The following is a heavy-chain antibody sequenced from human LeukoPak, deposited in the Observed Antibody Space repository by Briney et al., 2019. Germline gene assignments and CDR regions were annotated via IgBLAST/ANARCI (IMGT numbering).Heavy chain of an antibody. V-gene: IGHV4-34*01. D-gene: IGHD3-9*01. CDR2: INHSGST. Sequence: SETLSLTCAVYGGSFSGYYWSWIRQPPGKGLEWIGEINHSGSTNYNPSLKSRVTISVDTSKNQFSLKLSSVTAADTAVYYCARHYPYYDILTGSYYYYMDVWGKGTTVTVSS. CDR3: ARHYPYYDILTGSYYYYMDV. J-gene: IGHJ6*03. CDR1: GGSFSGYY.